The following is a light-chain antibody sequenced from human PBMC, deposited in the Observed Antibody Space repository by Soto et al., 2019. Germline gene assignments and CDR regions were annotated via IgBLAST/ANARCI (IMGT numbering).Light chain of an antibody. CDR1: QDVSIF. CDR3: QQRFIWPPVT. J-gene: IGKJ4*01. CDR2: DAS. Sequence: EILLAQSPATLSLSPGERATLSCKASQDVSIFLAWYQQKPGQAPRLLIHDASNRATGVPARFSGSGSGRDFTLTITSLEPEDFAVYYCQQRFIWPPVTFGGGTNVEIK. V-gene: IGKV3-11*02.